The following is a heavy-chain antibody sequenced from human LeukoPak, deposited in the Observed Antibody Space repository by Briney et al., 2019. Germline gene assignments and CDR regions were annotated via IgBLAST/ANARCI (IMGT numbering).Heavy chain of an antibody. D-gene: IGHD2-2*01. J-gene: IGHJ4*02. CDR3: VKDRCDGTTCPEV. Sequence: GGSLRLSCAASGFTFTTYAMSWVRQAPGEGLEWVSGISNSGDSTYYSDSLKGRFTISRDNSKNTLHLQMGNLRADDTALYYCVKDRCDGTTCPEVWGQGTLVTVSS. CDR2: ISNSGDST. CDR1: GFTFTTYA. V-gene: IGHV3-23*01.